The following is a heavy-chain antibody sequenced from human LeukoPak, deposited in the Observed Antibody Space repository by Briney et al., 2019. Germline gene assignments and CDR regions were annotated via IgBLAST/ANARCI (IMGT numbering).Heavy chain of an antibody. CDR3: AKDVSFDY. Sequence: GGSLRLSCAASGFIFSSDAMHWVRQAPGKGLEWVAVISYDGSNKYYADSVKGRFTISRDNSKNTLYLQMNSLRAEDTAVYYCAKDVSFDYWGQGTLVTVSS. D-gene: IGHD5/OR15-5a*01. V-gene: IGHV3-30*18. CDR1: GFIFSSDA. J-gene: IGHJ4*02. CDR2: ISYDGSNK.